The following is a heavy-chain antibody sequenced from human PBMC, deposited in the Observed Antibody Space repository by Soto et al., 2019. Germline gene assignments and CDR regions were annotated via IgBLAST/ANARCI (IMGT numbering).Heavy chain of an antibody. CDR1: GFTFSHTW. CDR3: TTVLGYCSSTSCPEAYYYYGLDV. V-gene: IGHV3-15*01. Sequence: GGSLRLSCAASGFTFSHTWMNWVRQAPGKGLEWVGRIRSKADAGTTDYAAPVKGRFTISRDDSKNTLYLQMNSLKTEDTAVYYCTTVLGYCSSTSCPEAYYYYGLDVWGQGTTVTVSS. J-gene: IGHJ6*02. CDR2: IRSKADAGTT. D-gene: IGHD2-2*01.